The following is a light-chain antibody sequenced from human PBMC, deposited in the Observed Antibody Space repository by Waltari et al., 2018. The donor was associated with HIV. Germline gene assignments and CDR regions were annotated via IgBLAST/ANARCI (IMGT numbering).Light chain of an antibody. CDR3: AAWDDSLNGVV. CDR1: NSNIGSNT. CDR2: SNN. J-gene: IGLJ2*01. V-gene: IGLV1-44*01. Sequence: QSVLTQPPSASGTPGQRVTISCSGSNSNIGSNTVNWYQQLPGTAPKLLIYSNNQRPSGLPARFSGSRSGTSASLAISGLQSEDEADYYCAAWDDSLNGVVFGGGTKLTVL.